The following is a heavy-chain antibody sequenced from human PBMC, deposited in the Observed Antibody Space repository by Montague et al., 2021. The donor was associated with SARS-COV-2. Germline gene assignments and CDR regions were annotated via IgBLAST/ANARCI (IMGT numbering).Heavy chain of an antibody. J-gene: IGHJ2*01. Sequence: TLSLTCTVSGGSISSGDYYWNWIRQPPGKGLEWIGYTYNSGSTNYNPSLKSRVSISVDTSKNHLSLRLSSVTAADTAMYYCARRVDPCGGHCRNWYFDLWGRGTLVTVSS. CDR2: TYNSGST. CDR3: ARRVDPCGGHCRNWYFDL. V-gene: IGHV4-30-4*08. D-gene: IGHD2-21*02. CDR1: GGSISSGDYY.